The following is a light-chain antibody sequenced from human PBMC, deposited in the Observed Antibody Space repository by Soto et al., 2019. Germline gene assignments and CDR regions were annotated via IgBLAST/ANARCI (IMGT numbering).Light chain of an antibody. CDR2: GAS. Sequence: EIVMTQSPATLSVSPGERATLSCRASQSVSSSYLAWYQQKPGQAPRLLIYGASSRATGIPDRFSGSGSGTDFTLTISRLEPEDFAVYYCQQYGSSAWKFGQGTKVDI. V-gene: IGKV3-20*01. CDR3: QQYGSSAWK. CDR1: QSVSSSY. J-gene: IGKJ1*01.